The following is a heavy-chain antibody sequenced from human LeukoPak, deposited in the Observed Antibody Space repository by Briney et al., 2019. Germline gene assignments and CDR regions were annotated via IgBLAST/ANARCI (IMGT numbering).Heavy chain of an antibody. CDR3: AGLVGRYSSGLYYYYFDY. J-gene: IGHJ4*02. V-gene: IGHV4-4*02. Sequence: SGTLSLTCAVSGGSIGSSNWWSWVRQPPGKGLEWIGEMYLSGTTHSNPSVKSRVTISIDKSKNQFFLNLSSVTAADTAVYYCAGLVGRYSSGLYYYYFDYWGQGTLVTVSS. CDR1: GGSIGSSNW. CDR2: MYLSGTT. D-gene: IGHD3-22*01.